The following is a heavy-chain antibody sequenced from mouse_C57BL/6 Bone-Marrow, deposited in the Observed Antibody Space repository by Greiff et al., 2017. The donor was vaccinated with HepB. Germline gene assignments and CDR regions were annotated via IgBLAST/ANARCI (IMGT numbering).Heavy chain of an antibody. V-gene: IGHV1-52*01. Sequence: QVQLQQPGAELVRPGSSVKLSCKASGYTFTSYWMHWVKQRPIQGLEWIGNIDPSDSETHYNQKFKDKATLTVDKSSSTAYMQLSSLTSEDSAVYYCATHDYGSSYSVYYAMDYWGQGTSVTVSS. J-gene: IGHJ4*01. CDR2: IDPSDSET. CDR3: ATHDYGSSYSVYYAMDY. D-gene: IGHD1-1*01. CDR1: GYTFTSYW.